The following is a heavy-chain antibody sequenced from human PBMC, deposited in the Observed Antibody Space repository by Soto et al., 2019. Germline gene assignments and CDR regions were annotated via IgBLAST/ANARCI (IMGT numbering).Heavy chain of an antibody. CDR1: GGSLSGYY. CDR3: GRLVIKMAIQWIDP. J-gene: IGHJ5*02. Sequence: SETLSLTCAVYGGSLSGYYWTWIRQPPGKGLEWIGEVNPGGITNYSPSVKSRLKISLDTSKKEVSLEMTSVTAADTAVYYCGRLVIKMAIQWIDPWGQGTLVTVYS. V-gene: IGHV4-34*01. CDR2: VNPGGIT.